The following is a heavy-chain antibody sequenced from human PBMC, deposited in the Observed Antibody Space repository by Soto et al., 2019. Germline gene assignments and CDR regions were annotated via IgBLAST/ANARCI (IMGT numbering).Heavy chain of an antibody. CDR2: ISYDGSNK. CDR1: GFTFSHYG. V-gene: IGHV3-30*03. D-gene: IGHD1-26*01. Sequence: PGESLKISCAASGFTFSHYGIHWVRQAPGKGLEWLAVISYDGSNKHYADSVKGRFTVSRDNSKNTLYLQMNSLRAEDTAVYFCARYSGKYQGPIDYWGQGTLVTVSS. CDR3: ARYSGKYQGPIDY. J-gene: IGHJ4*02.